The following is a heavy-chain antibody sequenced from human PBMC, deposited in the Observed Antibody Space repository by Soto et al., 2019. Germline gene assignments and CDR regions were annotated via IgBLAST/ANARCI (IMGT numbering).Heavy chain of an antibody. CDR3: VRDRILGTLREGADP. D-gene: IGHD1-7*01. Sequence: GGSLRLSCAASGFTFSDYLMHWVRQLPGKGLVWVSRISGVGSTTSYADSVQGRFTISRDNAKNTLYLQMNSLRVEDTAVYYCVRDRILGTLREGADPWGQGTLVTVSS. CDR2: ISGVGSTT. V-gene: IGHV3-74*01. CDR1: GFTFSDYL. J-gene: IGHJ5*01.